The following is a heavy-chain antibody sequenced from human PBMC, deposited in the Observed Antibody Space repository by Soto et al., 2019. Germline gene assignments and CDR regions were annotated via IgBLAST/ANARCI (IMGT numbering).Heavy chain of an antibody. V-gene: IGHV3-11*01. Sequence: QAQLVESGGGLVKPGGSLTLSCAVSGFKVTDYYMSWIRQAPGKGLDWVAMISRSGNTIHYADSVNGRFTISKDNAKKSLYLQMNSLSPEEKAVYYCARGEDVFLYYYMDVWGKGTTVIVSS. CDR3: ARGEDVFLYYYMDV. D-gene: IGHD3-10*02. CDR2: ISRSGNTI. CDR1: GFKVTDYY. J-gene: IGHJ6*03.